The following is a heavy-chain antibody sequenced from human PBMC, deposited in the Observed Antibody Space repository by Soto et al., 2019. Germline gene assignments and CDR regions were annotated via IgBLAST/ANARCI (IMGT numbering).Heavy chain of an antibody. J-gene: IGHJ4*02. Sequence: VHLLETGGGLVQPGGSLRLSCAGSGFSFSNYAMTWVRQAPGKGLEWVSSISGSGATTYYADSVQGRFTISRDNSKNTLSLQMYSLRAEDTAVYYCAKGDCSGGSCYRGFDYWGQGTLVTVSS. V-gene: IGHV3-23*01. D-gene: IGHD2-15*01. CDR1: GFSFSNYA. CDR3: AKGDCSGGSCYRGFDY. CDR2: ISGSGATT.